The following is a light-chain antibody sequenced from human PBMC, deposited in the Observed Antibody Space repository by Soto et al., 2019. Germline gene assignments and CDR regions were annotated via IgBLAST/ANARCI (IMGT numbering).Light chain of an antibody. CDR2: EVT. Sequence: QSVLTQPASVSGSPGQSITISCTGTSSDVGGYDYVSWYQQHPGTAPRLIIFEVTNRPSGVSNRFSGSKSGNTASLTISGLQAEDEADYYCTSYTSSSTQVFGAGTKVIV. J-gene: IGLJ1*01. CDR1: SSDVGGYDY. V-gene: IGLV2-14*01. CDR3: TSYTSSSTQV.